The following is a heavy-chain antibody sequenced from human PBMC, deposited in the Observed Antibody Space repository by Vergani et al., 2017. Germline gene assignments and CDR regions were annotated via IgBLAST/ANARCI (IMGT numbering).Heavy chain of an antibody. V-gene: IGHV3-23*01. Sequence: EVQLLESGGGLVQPGGSLRLSCAASGFTFSSYAMSWVRQAPGKGLEWVSAISGSGGSTYYADSVKGRFTISRDNSKNTLYLQMNSLRAEDTAVYYCEKETTITAGGVIVDYYMDVWGTGTTVTV. J-gene: IGHJ6*03. CDR1: GFTFSSYA. CDR2: ISGSGGST. D-gene: IGHD3-16*02. CDR3: EKETTITAGGVIVDYYMDV.